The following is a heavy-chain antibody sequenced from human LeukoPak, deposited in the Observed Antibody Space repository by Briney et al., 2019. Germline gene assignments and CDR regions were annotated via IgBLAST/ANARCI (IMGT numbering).Heavy chain of an antibody. V-gene: IGHV4-39*07. CDR2: IYYSGST. CDR1: SGSISNSDYY. Sequence: SETLSLTCTVSSGSISNSDYYWGWIRQPPGKGLEWIGSIYYSGSTYYNPSLKSRVTISVDTSKNQFSLKLSSMTAADTAVYFCARGEVVAATWFDPWGQGTLVTVSS. CDR3: ARGEVVAATWFDP. J-gene: IGHJ5*02. D-gene: IGHD2-15*01.